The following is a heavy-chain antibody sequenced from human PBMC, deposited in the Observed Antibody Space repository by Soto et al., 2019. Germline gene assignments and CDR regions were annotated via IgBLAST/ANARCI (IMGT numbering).Heavy chain of an antibody. CDR2: IYHSGST. D-gene: IGHD6-13*01. V-gene: IGHV4-4*02. CDR3: AREVAAAAGIRY. Sequence: SETLSLTCAVSGGSISSSNWWSWVRQPPGKGLEWIGEIYHSGSTNYDPSLKRRVTISVDKSKNQFSLKLSSVTAADTTVYYCAREVAAAAGIRYWGQGTLVTVSS. CDR1: GGSISSSNW. J-gene: IGHJ4*02.